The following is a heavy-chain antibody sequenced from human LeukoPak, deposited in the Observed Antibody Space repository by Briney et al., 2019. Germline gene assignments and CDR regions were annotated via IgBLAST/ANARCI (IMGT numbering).Heavy chain of an antibody. D-gene: IGHD3-9*01. J-gene: IGHJ4*02. V-gene: IGHV1-46*01. CDR1: GYXFTSYY. CDR2: IAPRGGST. Sequence: CXXSGYXFTSYYXHWVXQAPXQXXXXIGIIAPRGGSTSYAQKFQGRVNMTRDTSTSTVYMELSSLRSEDTAVYYCARFDILTGTHFDYWGQGTLVTVSS. CDR3: ARFDILTGTHFDY.